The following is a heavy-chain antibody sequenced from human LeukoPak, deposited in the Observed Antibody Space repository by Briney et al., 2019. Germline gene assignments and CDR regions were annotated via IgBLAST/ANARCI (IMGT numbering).Heavy chain of an antibody. CDR3: ARRGLLWFGDPDY. V-gene: IGHV1-2*02. CDR2: INPNSGGT. D-gene: IGHD3-10*01. CDR1: GYTFTGYY. Sequence: GASVKVSCKASGYTFTGYYMHWVRQAPGQGLEWMGWINPNSGGTNYAQKFQGRVTMTRDTSISTAYMELSRLRSDDTAVYYCARRGLLWFGDPDYWGQGTLVTVSS. J-gene: IGHJ4*02.